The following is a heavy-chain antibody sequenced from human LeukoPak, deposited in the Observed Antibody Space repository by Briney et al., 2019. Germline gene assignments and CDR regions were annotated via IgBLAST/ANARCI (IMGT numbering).Heavy chain of an antibody. Sequence: SETLSLTCTVSGGSISSYYWSWIRQPPGKGLEWIGYIYYSGSTNYNPSLKSRVTISVDTSKNQFSLKLSSVTAADTAVYYCARDSPGNGDYRVDAFDIWGQGTMVTVSS. J-gene: IGHJ3*02. D-gene: IGHD4-17*01. CDR2: IYYSGST. V-gene: IGHV4-59*01. CDR1: GGSISSYY. CDR3: ARDSPGNGDYRVDAFDI.